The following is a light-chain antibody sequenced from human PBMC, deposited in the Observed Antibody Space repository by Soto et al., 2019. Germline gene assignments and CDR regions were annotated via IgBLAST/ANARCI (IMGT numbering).Light chain of an antibody. CDR3: SSYAGSNNVV. Sequence: QSALTQPPSASGSPGQSVTISCTGTSSDVGGYNYVSWYQQHPGKAPKLMIYEVSKRPSGVPDRFSGYKSGNTASLPVSGLQAEDEADYYCSSYAGSNNVVFGGGTKVTVL. J-gene: IGLJ2*01. V-gene: IGLV2-8*01. CDR1: SSDVGGYNY. CDR2: EVS.